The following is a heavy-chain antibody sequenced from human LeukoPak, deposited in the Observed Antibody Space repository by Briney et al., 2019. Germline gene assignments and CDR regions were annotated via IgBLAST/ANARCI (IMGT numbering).Heavy chain of an antibody. CDR2: MNPNSGNT. Sequence: ASVKVSCKASGYTFTSYDINWVRQATGQGLEWMGRMNPNSGNTGYAQKFQGRVTMTRNTSISTAYMELSSLRSEDTAVYYCARFPSTYYYDSSGSVDYWGQGTLVTVSS. J-gene: IGHJ4*02. V-gene: IGHV1-8*01. D-gene: IGHD3-22*01. CDR3: ARFPSTYYYDSSGSVDY. CDR1: GYTFTSYD.